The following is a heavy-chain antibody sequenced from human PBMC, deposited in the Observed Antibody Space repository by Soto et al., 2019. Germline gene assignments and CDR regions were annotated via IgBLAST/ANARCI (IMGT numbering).Heavy chain of an antibody. V-gene: IGHV3-48*02. Sequence: EVQLVESGGGLVQPGGSLRLSCAASVFTFSSYSMNWVRQAPGKGLEWVSYISSSSSTIYYADSVKGRFTISRDNAKNSLYLQMNSLRDEDTAVYYCARDLGIAADAPTGFDYWGQGTLVTVSS. CDR1: VFTFSSYS. CDR3: ARDLGIAADAPTGFDY. D-gene: IGHD6-25*01. J-gene: IGHJ4*02. CDR2: ISSSSSTI.